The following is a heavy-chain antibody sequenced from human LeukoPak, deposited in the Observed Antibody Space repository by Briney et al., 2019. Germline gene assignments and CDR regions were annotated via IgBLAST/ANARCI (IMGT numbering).Heavy chain of an antibody. J-gene: IGHJ4*02. CDR1: GGSISSYY. V-gene: IGHV4-59*01. CDR3: ARAGMEKDYYDSSGLCFDY. CDR2: IYYSGST. D-gene: IGHD3-22*01. Sequence: PSETLSLTCTVSGGSISSYYWSWIRQPPGKGLEWIGYIYYSGSTNYNPSLRSRVTISVDTSKNQFSLKLSSVTAADTAVYYCARAGMEKDYYDSSGLCFDYWGQGTLVTVSS.